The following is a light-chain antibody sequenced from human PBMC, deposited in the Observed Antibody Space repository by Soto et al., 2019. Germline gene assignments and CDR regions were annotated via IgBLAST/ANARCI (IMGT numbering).Light chain of an antibody. Sequence: DIQMTQSPSTLSASVGDRVTITCRASQSISSWLAWYQQKPGKAPKLLIYDASSLESGVPSRFSGSGSATEFTLTISSLQPDDFATYYCQQYNSYSWTFCQGTKVDIK. CDR3: QQYNSYSWT. CDR2: DAS. J-gene: IGKJ1*01. V-gene: IGKV1-5*01. CDR1: QSISSW.